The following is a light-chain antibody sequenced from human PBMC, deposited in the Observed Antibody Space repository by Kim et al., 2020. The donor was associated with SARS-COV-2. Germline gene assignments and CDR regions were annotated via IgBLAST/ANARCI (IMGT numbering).Light chain of an antibody. Sequence: ATLPGSAGKNISSSMAWYRHTRGQPPRLLIDDAGISTTGLPDTFTGSGCGTDFTLTIGGLESEDVAVYYYQQQNKWPPAPSFGGGTKVDIK. V-gene: IGKV3-11*01. CDR2: DAG. J-gene: IGKJ4*02. CDR3: QQQNKWPPAPS. CDR1: KNISSS.